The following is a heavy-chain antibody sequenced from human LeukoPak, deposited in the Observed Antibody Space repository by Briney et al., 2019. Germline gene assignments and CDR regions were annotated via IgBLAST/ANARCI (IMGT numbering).Heavy chain of an antibody. V-gene: IGHV3-21*01. J-gene: IGHJ4*02. Sequence: GGSLRLSCAASGFTFSSYSMNWVRQAPGKGLEWVSSISSSSSYIYYADSVKGRFTISRDNAKNSLYLQMNSLRAEDTAVYYCARMDSSWYRPVDYWGQGTLVTVSS. D-gene: IGHD6-13*01. CDR3: ARMDSSWYRPVDY. CDR1: GFTFSSYS. CDR2: ISSSSSYI.